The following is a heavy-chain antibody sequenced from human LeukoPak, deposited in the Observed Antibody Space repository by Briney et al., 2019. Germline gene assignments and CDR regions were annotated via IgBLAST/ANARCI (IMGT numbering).Heavy chain of an antibody. V-gene: IGHV3-64*01. J-gene: IGHJ4*02. CDR3: ARAGTVTTIPPNY. CDR2: ISSNGGST. Sequence: PGGSLRLSCAASGFTFSSYAMHWVRQAPGKGLEYVSAISSNGGSTYYANSVKGRFTISRDNSKSTLYLQMGSLRAEDMAVYYCARAGTVTTIPPNYWGQGTLVTVSS. CDR1: GFTFSSYA. D-gene: IGHD4-17*01.